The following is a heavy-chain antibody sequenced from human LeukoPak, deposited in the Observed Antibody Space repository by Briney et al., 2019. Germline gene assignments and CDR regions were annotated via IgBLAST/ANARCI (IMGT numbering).Heavy chain of an antibody. CDR2: ISSSGSTI. D-gene: IGHD2-8*02. CDR1: GFTFSDYY. Sequence: GGSLRLSCAASGFTFSDYYMSWIRQAPGKGLEWVSYISSSGSTIYYADSVKGRFTISRDNAKNSLYLQMNSLRAEDTAVHYCAGGVGEGIFYYYYYGMDVWGQGTTVTVSS. V-gene: IGHV3-11*01. J-gene: IGHJ6*02. CDR3: AGGVGEGIFYYYYYGMDV.